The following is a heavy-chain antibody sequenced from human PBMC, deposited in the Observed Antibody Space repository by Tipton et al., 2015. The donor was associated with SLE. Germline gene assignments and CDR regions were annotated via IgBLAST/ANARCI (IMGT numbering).Heavy chain of an antibody. D-gene: IGHD3-10*01. V-gene: IGHV3-23*01. CDR1: GFTFSSYA. CDR3: AKDPLGGVIVPNNLDH. Sequence: SLRLSCAASGFTFSSYAMHWVRQAPGKGPEWVSGISSSGGSTFYIDSVKGRFTISRDNSKNTLYLQMNNLRAEDTAVYYCAKDPLGGVIVPNNLDHWGQGTPVTVSS. J-gene: IGHJ4*02. CDR2: ISSSGGST.